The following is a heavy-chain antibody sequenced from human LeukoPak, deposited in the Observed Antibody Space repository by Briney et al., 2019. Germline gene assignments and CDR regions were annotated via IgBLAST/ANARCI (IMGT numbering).Heavy chain of an antibody. CDR3: AKDRRYDSSGFDY. J-gene: IGHJ4*02. CDR2: ISGSGRTT. Sequence: PGGSLRLSCAASGFSFSDYTMGWVRQAPRKGLEWVSGISGSGRTTYYADSVRGRFTISRDNSKNALYLQMNILGAADTALYYCAKDRRYDSSGFDYWGQGALVTVSS. D-gene: IGHD3-22*01. CDR1: GFSFSDYT. V-gene: IGHV3-23*01.